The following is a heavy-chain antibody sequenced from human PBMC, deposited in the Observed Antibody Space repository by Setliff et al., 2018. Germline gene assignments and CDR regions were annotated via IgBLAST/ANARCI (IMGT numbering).Heavy chain of an antibody. V-gene: IGHV3-33*08. CDR3: SRTCYGSGGYTGLES. D-gene: IGHD2-15*01. CDR2: IWDDGGNK. Sequence: GGSLRLSCAASGFTFSTYRMHWVRQAPGKGLEWVAVIWDDGGNKYYADSVKGRFTISRDNSKNTLYLQMISLRPEDTAVYYCSRTCYGSGGYTGLESWGQGTPVTVSS. CDR1: GFTFSTYR. J-gene: IGHJ4*02.